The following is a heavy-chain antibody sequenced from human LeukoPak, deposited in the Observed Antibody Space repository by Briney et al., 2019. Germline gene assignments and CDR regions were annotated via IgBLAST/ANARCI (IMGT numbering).Heavy chain of an antibody. V-gene: IGHV3-9*01. J-gene: IGHJ5*02. Sequence: HTGGSLRLSCAASGFTFDDYAMHWVRQAPGKGLERVSGISWNSGSIGYGDSVKGRFTISRDNAKNSLYLQMNSLRTEDTAWYYCAKDRARGVSTTGYNWFDPWGQGTLVTVSS. D-gene: IGHD1-26*01. CDR3: AKDRARGVSTTGYNWFDP. CDR2: ISWNSGSI. CDR1: GFTFDDYA.